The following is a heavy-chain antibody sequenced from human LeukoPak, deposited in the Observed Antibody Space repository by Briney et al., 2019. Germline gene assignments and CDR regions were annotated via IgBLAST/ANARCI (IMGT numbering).Heavy chain of an antibody. Sequence: SETLSLTCSVSGGSISSGSYSWSWIRQPAGKGLVWIGRFYTSGSTNFNPSLKSRVTISVDTSKNQFSLKLSSVTAADTAVYYCAREVIAAHNWFDPWGQGILVTVSS. V-gene: IGHV4-61*02. CDR2: FYTSGST. D-gene: IGHD6-6*01. J-gene: IGHJ5*02. CDR3: AREVIAAHNWFDP. CDR1: GGSISSGSYS.